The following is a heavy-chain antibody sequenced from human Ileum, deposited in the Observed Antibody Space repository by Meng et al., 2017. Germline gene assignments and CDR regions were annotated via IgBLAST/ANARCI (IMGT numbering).Heavy chain of an antibody. CDR2: ISNSGFTI. D-gene: IGHD2-21*02. V-gene: IGHV3-48*03. Sequence: GESLKISCEASGFALSSYEMHWVRQAPGKGLEWVASISNSGFTIYYADSVKGRFTISRDIAKNSLPLQMSSLGAEDTALYYCATVGTADYWGHGTLVTVSS. CDR3: ATVGTADY. CDR1: GFALSSYE. J-gene: IGHJ4*01.